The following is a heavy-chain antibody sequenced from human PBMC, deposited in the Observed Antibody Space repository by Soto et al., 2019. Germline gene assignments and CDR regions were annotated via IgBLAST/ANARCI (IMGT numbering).Heavy chain of an antibody. V-gene: IGHV1-2*02. J-gene: IGHJ3*02. CDR3: ARGGGVGVAGSAAFDM. CDR1: GYPVTAYY. CDR2: INPATGAA. D-gene: IGHD3-3*01. Sequence: QLHLVQSGAVVKKPGASVTVSCSASGYPVTAYYMHWVRQAPGRGLEWMGGINPATGAAKYTQTFQGRVTMTRGPATSTVFIELGGLTSGDTAVFYWARGGGVGVAGSAAFDMWGQGTLVTVSS.